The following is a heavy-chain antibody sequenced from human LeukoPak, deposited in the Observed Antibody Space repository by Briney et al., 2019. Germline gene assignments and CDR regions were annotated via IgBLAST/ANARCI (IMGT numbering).Heavy chain of an antibody. J-gene: IGHJ6*02. CDR1: GGSIRTYY. V-gene: IGHV4-59*01. CDR2: FSYSGSA. CDR3: ARGPTGYCSGGSCYSSYYYYYGMDV. Sequence: PSETLSLTCTVSGGSIRTYYWNWIRQTPGKGLDWIGYFSYSGSANYNPSLKSRVTISVDTSKNQFFLKLISVTAADTAVYYCARGPTGYCSGGSCYSSYYYYYGMDVWGQGTTVTVSS. D-gene: IGHD2-15*01.